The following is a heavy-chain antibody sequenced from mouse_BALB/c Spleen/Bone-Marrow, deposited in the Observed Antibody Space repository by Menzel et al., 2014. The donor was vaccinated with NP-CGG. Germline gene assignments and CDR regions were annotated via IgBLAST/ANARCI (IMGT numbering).Heavy chain of an antibody. CDR1: GYTFSSYW. Sequence: QVQLKDSGAELMKPGASVKISCKATGYTFSSYWIEWVKQRPGHGLEWIGEILPGSGSTNYNEKFKGKATFTADTSSNTAYMQLSSLTSEDSAVYYCARWDGYWYFDVWGAGTTVTVSS. CDR3: ARWDGYWYFDV. V-gene: IGHV1-9*01. CDR2: ILPGSGST. D-gene: IGHD2-3*01. J-gene: IGHJ1*01.